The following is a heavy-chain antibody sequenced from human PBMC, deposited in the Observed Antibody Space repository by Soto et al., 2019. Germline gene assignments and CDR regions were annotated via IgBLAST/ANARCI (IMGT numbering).Heavy chain of an antibody. D-gene: IGHD6-19*01. CDR3: AKKELVAGNYYYYGMDV. CDR1: GFTFSSYA. J-gene: IGHJ6*02. V-gene: IGHV3-23*04. Sequence: EVQLVESGGGLVKPGGSLRLSCAASGFTFSSYAMSWVRQAPGKGLEWVSAISGSGGSTYYADSVKGRFTISRDNSKNTLYLQMNSLRAEDTAVYYCAKKELVAGNYYYYGMDVWGQGTTVTVSS. CDR2: ISGSGGST.